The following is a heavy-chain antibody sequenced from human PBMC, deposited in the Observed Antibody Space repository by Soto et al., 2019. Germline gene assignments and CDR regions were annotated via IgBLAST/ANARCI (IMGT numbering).Heavy chain of an antibody. Sequence: PGGSLRLSCAASGFTFSSYGMHWVRQAPGKGLERVAVISYDGSNKYYADSVKGRFTISRDNSKNTLYLQMNSLRAEDTAVYYCGRRGNSLDPWCKGTLGAVCS. CDR1: GFTFSSYG. J-gene: IGHJ5*02. V-gene: IGHV3-30*03. CDR2: ISYDGSNK. CDR3: GRRGNSLDP.